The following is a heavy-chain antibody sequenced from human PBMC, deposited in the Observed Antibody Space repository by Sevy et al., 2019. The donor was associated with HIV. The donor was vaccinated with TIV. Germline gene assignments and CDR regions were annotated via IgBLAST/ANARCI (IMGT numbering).Heavy chain of an antibody. J-gene: IGHJ6*02. CDR2: ISSSSSSK. CDR1: GFTFNSYS. Sequence: GGSLRLSCTASGFTFNSYSINWVRQAPGKGLEWVSYISSSSSSKYYADSVKGRFTISRDNAKKSLYLQMNSLRAEDTAVYYCARDREAPRSGTYGMDVWGQGTTVTVSS. CDR3: ARDREAPRSGTYGMDV. V-gene: IGHV3-48*01. D-gene: IGHD1-1*01.